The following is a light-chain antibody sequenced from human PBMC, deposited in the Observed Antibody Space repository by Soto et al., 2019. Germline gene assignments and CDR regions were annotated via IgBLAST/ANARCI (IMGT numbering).Light chain of an antibody. V-gene: IGKV3-15*01. CDR3: QQYSDWFT. CDR2: SAS. Sequence: EIVMTQSPATLSVSPGESATLSCRASQSVSSNLAWYQQKPGQAPRLLIYSASTRATGIAARFSGSGSGTEFTLTISRLQSEDFAVYCCQQYSDWFTFGQGTKLAIK. J-gene: IGKJ2*01. CDR1: QSVSSN.